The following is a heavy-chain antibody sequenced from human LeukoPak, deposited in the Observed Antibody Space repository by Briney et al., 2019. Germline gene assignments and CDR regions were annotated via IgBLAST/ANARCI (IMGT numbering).Heavy chain of an antibody. V-gene: IGHV4-34*01. CDR1: GGSFSGYY. D-gene: IGHD6-6*01. Sequence: SETLSLTCAVYGGSFSGYYWSWIRQPPGKGLEWIGEINHSGSTNYNPSLKSRVTISVDTSKNQFSLKLSSVTAADTAVYYCARGNLGAAPYFDYWGQGTLVTVSS. CDR2: INHSGST. J-gene: IGHJ4*02. CDR3: ARGNLGAAPYFDY.